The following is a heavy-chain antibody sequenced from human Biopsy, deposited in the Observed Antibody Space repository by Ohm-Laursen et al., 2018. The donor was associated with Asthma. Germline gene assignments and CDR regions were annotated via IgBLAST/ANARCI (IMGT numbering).Heavy chain of an antibody. CDR2: LIPVLGTA. J-gene: IGHJ6*02. Sequence: SSVKVSCKVSGGSFSNYAISWVRQAPRQGLEWMGGLIPVLGTADYAQMFEGRVTITADESTSTAYMELSSLRSEDTAVYYCARGYSGSDRIVYYYSGMEVWGPGTTVTVSS. CDR3: ARGYSGSDRIVYYYSGMEV. CDR1: GGSFSNYA. V-gene: IGHV1-69*01. D-gene: IGHD5-12*01.